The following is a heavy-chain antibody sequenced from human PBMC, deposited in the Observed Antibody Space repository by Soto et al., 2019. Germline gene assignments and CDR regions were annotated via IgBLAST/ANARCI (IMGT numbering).Heavy chain of an antibody. CDR3: ASETLRDAIDI. J-gene: IGHJ3*02. CDR2: IRANDESI. CDR1: GFDFRSYE. Sequence: GGSLRLSCVASGFDFRSYEMNWVRQAPGKGLEWVSNIRANDESIYYADSVKGRVSVSRYNAKNSLFLEMNSLRVDDTAVYYCASETLRDAIDIWGQGTMVTVSS. V-gene: IGHV3-48*03.